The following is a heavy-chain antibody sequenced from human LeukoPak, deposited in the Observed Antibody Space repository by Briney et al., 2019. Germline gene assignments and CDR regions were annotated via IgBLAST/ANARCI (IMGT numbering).Heavy chain of an antibody. V-gene: IGHV3-53*01. D-gene: IGHD3-9*01. CDR1: GFTVSSNY. CDR2: IYSGGST. J-gene: IGHJ3*02. Sequence: GGSLRLSCAASGFTVSSNYMSWVRQAPGKGLEWVSVIYSGGSTYYADSVKGRFTISRDNSKNTLYLQMNSLRAEDTAVYYCARDSYYDILTGYPRDAFDIWGQGTMVTVSS. CDR3: ARDSYYDILTGYPRDAFDI.